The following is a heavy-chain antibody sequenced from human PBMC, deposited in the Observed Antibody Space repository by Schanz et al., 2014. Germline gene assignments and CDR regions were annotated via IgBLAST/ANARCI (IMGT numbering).Heavy chain of an antibody. CDR2: ITYNGGTI. V-gene: IGHV3-48*01. CDR3: ARDRRNADLDY. Sequence: EVQLVESGGGLVQPGGSLRLSCAASGITFSSHSFNWVRQAPGKGLEWISYITYNGGTIYYAGSVKGRFTISRDNAKNSLYLEMNSLRAEDTALYYCARDRRNADLDYWGQGTLVTVSS. D-gene: IGHD1-1*01. CDR1: GITFSSHS. J-gene: IGHJ4*02.